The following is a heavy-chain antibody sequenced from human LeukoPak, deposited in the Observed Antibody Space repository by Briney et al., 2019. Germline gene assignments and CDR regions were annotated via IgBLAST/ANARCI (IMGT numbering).Heavy chain of an antibody. V-gene: IGHV3-64*01. J-gene: IGHJ4*02. Sequence: GGSLRLSCVASGFTFSSYAMHWVRQTPGKGLEYVSGINSNGGSTHYANSVKGRFTISRDNSKHTLYLQMGSLRTEDMAVYYCANATFDSWGQGTLVTVSS. CDR1: GFTFSSYA. CDR3: ANATFDS. CDR2: INSNGGST.